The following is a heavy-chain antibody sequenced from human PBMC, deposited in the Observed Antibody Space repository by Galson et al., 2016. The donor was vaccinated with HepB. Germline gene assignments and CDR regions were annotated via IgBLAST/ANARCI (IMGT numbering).Heavy chain of an antibody. CDR3: VREPRAGAYYFDY. CDR2: IKEDGSEK. CDR1: GFSFSSYW. D-gene: IGHD6-19*01. Sequence: SLRLSCAASGFSFSSYWMTWVRQAPGKGLEWVANIKEDGSEKYHVDSVRGRFTISRDNAEGSLHLQMNGLRADDTAVYYCVREPRAGAYYFDYWGQGTLVTVSS. V-gene: IGHV3-7*01. J-gene: IGHJ4*02.